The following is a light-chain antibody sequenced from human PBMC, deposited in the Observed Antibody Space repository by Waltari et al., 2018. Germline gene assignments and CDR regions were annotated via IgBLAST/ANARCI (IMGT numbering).Light chain of an antibody. CDR2: DDS. CDR3: QVWDSSSDHPGVV. CDR1: NSARKS. Sequence: SYVLTQPPPVSVAPGQTARITCRGNNSARKSVHWHPQKPGQAPVLVVYDDSDRPSGIPGRFSGSNSGTTAALTISRVEAGDEADYYCQVWDSSSDHPGVVFGGGTKLTVL. V-gene: IGLV3-21*02. J-gene: IGLJ2*01.